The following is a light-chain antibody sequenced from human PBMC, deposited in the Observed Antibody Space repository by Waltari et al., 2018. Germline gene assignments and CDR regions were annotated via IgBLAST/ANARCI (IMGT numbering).Light chain of an antibody. CDR1: QTMSRD. CDR2: AVS. V-gene: IGKV1-39*01. Sequence: DIQMTQSPSALSASVGDRVTISCRASQTMSRDLNWYQQKPGTAPKVLIYAVSNLQSGVPSRFSGSGSGTDFTLTISSLQPEDSATYYCQQSSTWTFGQGTKVEIK. CDR3: QQSSTWT. J-gene: IGKJ1*01.